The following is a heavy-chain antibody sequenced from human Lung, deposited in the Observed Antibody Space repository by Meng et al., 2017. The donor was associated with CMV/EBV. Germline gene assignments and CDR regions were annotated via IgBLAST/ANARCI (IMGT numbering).Heavy chain of an antibody. V-gene: IGHV1-2*02. D-gene: IGHD6-13*01. J-gene: IGHJ4*02. Sequence: ASVKVSXKASGYTFTGYYMHWVRQAPGQGLEWMGWISPNSGGTNYAQNFQGRVTMTRDTSISTAYMELSRLRSDDTAVYYCARGDYSSTLPFDYWGQGTXVTVSS. CDR2: ISPNSGGT. CDR1: GYTFTGYY. CDR3: ARGDYSSTLPFDY.